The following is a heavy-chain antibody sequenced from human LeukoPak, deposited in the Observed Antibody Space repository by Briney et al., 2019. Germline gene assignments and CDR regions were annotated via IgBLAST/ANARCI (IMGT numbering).Heavy chain of an antibody. CDR3: ARIRLRFGEFRRVPYYFDY. J-gene: IGHJ4*02. Sequence: PSETLSLTCAVYGGSFSGYYWSWIRQPPGKGPEWIGEINHSGSTNYNPSLKSRVTISVDTSKNQFSLKLSSVTAADTAVYYCARIRLRFGEFRRVPYYFDYWGQGTLVTVSS. D-gene: IGHD3-10*01. V-gene: IGHV4-34*01. CDR1: GGSFSGYY. CDR2: INHSGST.